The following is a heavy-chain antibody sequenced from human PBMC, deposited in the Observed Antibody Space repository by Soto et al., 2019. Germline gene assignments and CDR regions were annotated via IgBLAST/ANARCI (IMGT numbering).Heavy chain of an antibody. D-gene: IGHD2-15*01. J-gene: IGHJ4*02. Sequence: GGSLRLSCAASGFTFSTYGMNWVRQAPGKGLEWVSYISSDSSNVQYADSVKGRFTISRDNAKNSLSLQMNTLRAEDTAVYYCARDLGVALATLTLDYWGQGTLVTVSS. CDR3: ARDLGVALATLTLDY. V-gene: IGHV3-21*01. CDR1: GFTFSTYG. CDR2: ISSDSSNV.